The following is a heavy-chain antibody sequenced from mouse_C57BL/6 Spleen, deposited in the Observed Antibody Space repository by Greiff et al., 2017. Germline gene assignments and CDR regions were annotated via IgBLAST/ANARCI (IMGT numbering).Heavy chain of an antibody. J-gene: IGHJ4*01. V-gene: IGHV5-6*02. CDR2: ISSGGSYT. CDR1: GFTFSSYG. D-gene: IGHD2-12*01. CDR3: ARLYDYAMDY. Sequence: DVMLVESGGDLVKPGGSLKLSCAASGFTFSSYGMSWVRQTPDKRLEWVATISSGGSYTYYPDSVKGRFTISRDNAKNTLYLQMSSLKSEDTAMYYCARLYDYAMDYWGQGTSVTVSS.